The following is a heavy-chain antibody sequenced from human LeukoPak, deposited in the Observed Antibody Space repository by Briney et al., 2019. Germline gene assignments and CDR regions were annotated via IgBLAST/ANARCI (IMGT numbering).Heavy chain of an antibody. CDR3: ARDAVLAGSSSPLDY. CDR2: ISYDGSNK. V-gene: IGHV3-30*04. J-gene: IGHJ4*02. Sequence: PGGSLRLSCAASGFTFSSYAMHWVRQAPGKGLEWVAVISYDGSNKYYADSVKGRFTISRDNSKNTLYLQMNSLRAEDTAVYYCARDAVLAGSSSPLDYWGQGTLVTVSS. D-gene: IGHD6-6*01. CDR1: GFTFSSYA.